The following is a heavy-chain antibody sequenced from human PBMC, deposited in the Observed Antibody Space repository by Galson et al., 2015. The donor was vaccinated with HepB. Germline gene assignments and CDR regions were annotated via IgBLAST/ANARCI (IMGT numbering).Heavy chain of an antibody. CDR3: ARVALSGTNPIFDY. D-gene: IGHD1-7*01. V-gene: IGHV1-69*04. CDR1: GGTFSSYA. J-gene: IGHJ4*02. CDR2: IIPILGIA. Sequence: SVKVSCKASGGTFSSYAISWVRQAPGQGLEWMGRIIPILGIANYAQKFQGRVTITADKSTSTAYMELSSLRSEDTAVYYCARVALSGTNPIFDYWGQGTLVTVSS.